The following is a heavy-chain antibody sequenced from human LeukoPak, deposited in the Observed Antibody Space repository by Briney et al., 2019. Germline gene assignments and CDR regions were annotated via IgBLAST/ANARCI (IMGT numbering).Heavy chain of an antibody. CDR2: ICRCGGST. J-gene: IGHJ4*02. Sequence: PGGSLRLSCAASGFTFSSHAMSWVRQAPGKALEWVSAICRCGGSTYYADSVKGRFTISRDNSKNTLYLQMNSLRAEDTAVYYCAKVSLPVRYFDWSKGPFDYWGQGTLVTVSS. D-gene: IGHD3-9*01. CDR1: GFTFSSHA. CDR3: AKVSLPVRYFDWSKGPFDY. V-gene: IGHV3-23*01.